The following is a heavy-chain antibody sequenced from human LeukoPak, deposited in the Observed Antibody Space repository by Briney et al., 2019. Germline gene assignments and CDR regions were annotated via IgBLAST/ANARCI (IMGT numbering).Heavy chain of an antibody. J-gene: IGHJ4*02. CDR3: ARVWGPVAGVIDH. CDR1: GYTFTSYG. D-gene: IGHD6-19*01. Sequence: ASVKVSCKASGYTFTSYGITWVRQAPGQGLEWMGWISGHNGNTKNAQKIQGRVTLTRDRSTSTAYMELRSLRSDDTAVYYCARVWGPVAGVIDHWGQGTLVTVSS. V-gene: IGHV1-18*04. CDR2: ISGHNGNT.